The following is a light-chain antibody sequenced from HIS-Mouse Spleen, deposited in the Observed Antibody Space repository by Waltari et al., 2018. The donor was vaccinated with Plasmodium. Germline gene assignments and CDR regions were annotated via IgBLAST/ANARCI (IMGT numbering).Light chain of an antibody. CDR2: GAS. CDR3: QQYNNWPAWT. CDR1: QSVSSN. V-gene: IGKV3-15*01. J-gene: IGKJ1*01. Sequence: EIVMTQSPATLSVSPGERATLSCRASQSVSSNLAWYQQKPGQAPGLLIYGASTRATGIPARFSGSGSGTEFTLTISSLQSEEFAVYYCQQYNNWPAWTFGQGTKVEIK.